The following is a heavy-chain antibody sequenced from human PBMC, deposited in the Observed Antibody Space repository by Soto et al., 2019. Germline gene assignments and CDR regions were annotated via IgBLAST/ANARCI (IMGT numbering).Heavy chain of an antibody. CDR1: GDSVSSGTYY. Sequence: ETLSLTCIVSGDSVSSGTYYWSWIRQPPGKGLEWIGYIYYRGSTNYNPSLKSRVTISIDTSRNQFSLKVSSVTAADTAVYYCARGLDYVGFDFWGQGTLVTVSS. J-gene: IGHJ4*02. CDR2: IYYRGST. V-gene: IGHV4-61*01. D-gene: IGHD4-17*01. CDR3: ARGLDYVGFDF.